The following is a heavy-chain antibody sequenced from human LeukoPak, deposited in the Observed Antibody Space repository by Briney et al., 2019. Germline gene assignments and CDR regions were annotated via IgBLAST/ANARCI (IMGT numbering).Heavy chain of an antibody. D-gene: IGHD3-10*01. Sequence: SETLSLTCAVSGYSISRGYYWALIRQPPGKGLEWIGTVYHTGSTYYNPSLDSRVTTSVDTSKNEFSLNLKSVTAADTAVYYCARAGWIITSGIDYWGQGALVTVSS. CDR1: GYSISRGYY. CDR2: VYHTGST. CDR3: ARAGWIITSGIDY. J-gene: IGHJ4*02. V-gene: IGHV4-38-2*01.